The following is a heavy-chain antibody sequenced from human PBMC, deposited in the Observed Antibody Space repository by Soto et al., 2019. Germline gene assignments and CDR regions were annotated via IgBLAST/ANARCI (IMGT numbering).Heavy chain of an antibody. V-gene: IGHV1-18*01. J-gene: IGHJ3*02. CDR2: ISAYNGNT. CDR3: ASSAGGSFPHDAFDI. D-gene: IGHD2-15*01. Sequence: QVQLVQSGAEVKKPGASVKVSCKASGYTFTSYGISWVRQAPGQGLEWMGWISAYNGNTNDAQKLQGRVTMTTDTSTSTGYMELRSLRSDDTAVYYCASSAGGSFPHDAFDIWGQGTMVTVSS. CDR1: GYTFTSYG.